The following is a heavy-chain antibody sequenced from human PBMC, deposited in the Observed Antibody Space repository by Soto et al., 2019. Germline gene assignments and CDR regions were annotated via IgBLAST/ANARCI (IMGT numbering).Heavy chain of an antibody. CDR1: GGSFSGYY. J-gene: IGHJ6*02. CDR3: ARGHYYYYGMDV. V-gene: IGHV4-34*01. Sequence: TLSLTCAVYGGSFSGYYWSWIRQPPGKGLEWIGEINHSGSTNYNPSLKSRVTISVDTSKNQFSLKLSSVTAADTAVYYCARGHYYYYGMDVWGQGTTVTVSS. CDR2: INHSGST.